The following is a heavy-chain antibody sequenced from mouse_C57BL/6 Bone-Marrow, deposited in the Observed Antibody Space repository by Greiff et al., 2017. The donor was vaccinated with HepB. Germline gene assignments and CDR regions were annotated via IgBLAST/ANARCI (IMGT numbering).Heavy chain of an antibody. J-gene: IGHJ1*03. CDR2: IYPSDSET. CDR1: GYTFTSYW. Sequence: QVQLQQPGAELVRPGSSVKLSCKASGYTFTSYWMDWVKQRPGQGLEWIGNIYPSDSETHYNQKFKYKATLTVDKSSSTAYMQLSSLTSEASAVYYCARGYYWYFDVWGTGTTVTVSS. CDR3: ARGYYWYFDV. V-gene: IGHV1-61*01.